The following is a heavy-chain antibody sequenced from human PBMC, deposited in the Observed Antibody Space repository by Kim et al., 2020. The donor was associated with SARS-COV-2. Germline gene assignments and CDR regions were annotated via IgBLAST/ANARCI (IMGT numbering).Heavy chain of an antibody. J-gene: IGHJ4*02. D-gene: IGHD6-13*01. V-gene: IGHV4-39*01. Sequence: PYRKSRVSMSVDTSKNQLSLDLGSVTAADTAVYYCARLTLCGSWYCFDYWGQGTLVTVSS. CDR3: ARLTLCGSWYCFDY.